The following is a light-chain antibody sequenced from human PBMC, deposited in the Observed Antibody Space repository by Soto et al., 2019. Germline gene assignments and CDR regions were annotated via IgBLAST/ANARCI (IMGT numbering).Light chain of an antibody. CDR3: NSYSGSNNWV. V-gene: IGLV2-8*01. Sequence: QSALTQPPSASGSPGQSVTISCTGTSSDVGGYNYVSWYQQHPRKAPKLMIYEVSKRPSGVPDRFSGSKSGNTASLTVSGLQAEDEAYYYCNSYSGSNNWVFGGGTKLTVL. J-gene: IGLJ3*02. CDR1: SSDVGGYNY. CDR2: EVS.